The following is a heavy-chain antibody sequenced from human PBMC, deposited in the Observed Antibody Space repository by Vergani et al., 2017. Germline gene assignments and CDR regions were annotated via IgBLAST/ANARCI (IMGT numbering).Heavy chain of an antibody. CDR3: ARTPSISSSSFAP. D-gene: IGHD6-6*01. J-gene: IGHJ5*02. Sequence: QVQLQQWGAGLLKPSETLSLTCAVYGGSFSGYYWSWIRQPPGKGLEWIGEINHSGSTNYNPSLKSRVTISVDTSKNQFSLKLSSVTAADTAVYYCARTPSISSSSFAPWGQGTLVTVSS. CDR2: INHSGST. CDR1: GGSFSGYY. V-gene: IGHV4-34*01.